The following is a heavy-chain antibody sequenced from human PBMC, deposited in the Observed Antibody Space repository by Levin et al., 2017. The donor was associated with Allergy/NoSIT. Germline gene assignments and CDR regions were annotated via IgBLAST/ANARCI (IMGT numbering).Heavy chain of an antibody. J-gene: IGHJ6*02. CDR1: GFTFSTFG. CDR3: ARVRERDANNYGYSQYGLDV. D-gene: IGHD5-24*01. V-gene: IGHV3-21*01. Sequence: PGGSLRLSCAASGFTFSTFGINWVRQAPGKGLEWVSLISATSTYTYYADSVKGRFTISRDDANESVFLQMNSLRAEDTAVYYCARVRERDANNYGYSQYGLDVWGQGTTVTVSS. CDR2: ISATSTYT.